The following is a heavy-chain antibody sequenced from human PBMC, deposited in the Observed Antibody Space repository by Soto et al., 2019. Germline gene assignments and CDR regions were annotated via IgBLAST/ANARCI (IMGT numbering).Heavy chain of an antibody. Sequence: GGSLRLSCAASGFTFSSYGMHWVRQAPGKGLEWVAVISYDGSNKYYADSVKGRFTISRDNSKNTLYLQMNSLRAEDTAVYYCAKVGDKLGYCSSTSCLETRPKGGDYVGGYFDYWGQGTLVTVSS. CDR2: ISYDGSNK. J-gene: IGHJ4*02. V-gene: IGHV3-30*18. D-gene: IGHD2-2*01. CDR3: AKVGDKLGYCSSTSCLETRPKGGDYVGGYFDY. CDR1: GFTFSSYG.